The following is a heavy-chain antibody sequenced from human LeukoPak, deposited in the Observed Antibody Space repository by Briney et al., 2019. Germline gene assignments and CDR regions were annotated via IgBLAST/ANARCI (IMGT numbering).Heavy chain of an antibody. CDR2: VSGSGAIT. CDR3: AKGRDYYDSPPGDY. D-gene: IGHD3-22*01. CDR1: GFTFSSYA. J-gene: IGHJ4*02. V-gene: IGHV3-23*01. Sequence: GGSLRLSCAASGFTFSSYAMSWVRQAPGKGLEWVSAVSGSGAITYYADSVKGRFTISRDNSKNTLYLHMNSLRAEDTAIYYCAKGRDYYDSPPGDYWGQGTLVTVSS.